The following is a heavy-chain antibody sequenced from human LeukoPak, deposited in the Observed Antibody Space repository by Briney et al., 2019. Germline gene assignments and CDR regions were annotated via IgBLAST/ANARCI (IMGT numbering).Heavy chain of an antibody. CDR1: GLTFSSFA. V-gene: IGHV3-23*01. D-gene: IGHD3-22*01. J-gene: IGHJ4*02. CDR3: AKEGTYYDSSGYYTH. CDR2: VSGSGGAT. Sequence: GGSLRSSFAASGLTFSSFAMSWVRQAPGKGLKWFSSVSGSGGATYYADSVKGRFTISRDNSKNTLFLQMSSLRVEDTAIYYCAKEGTYYDSSGYYTHWGQGTLVAVYS.